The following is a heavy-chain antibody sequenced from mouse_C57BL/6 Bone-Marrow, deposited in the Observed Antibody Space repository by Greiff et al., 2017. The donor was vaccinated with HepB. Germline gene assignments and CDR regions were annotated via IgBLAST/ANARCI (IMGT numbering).Heavy chain of an antibody. Sequence: QVQLKQSGAELVKPGASVKLSCKASGYTFTSYWMQWVKQRPGQGLEWIGEIDPSDSYTNYNQKFKGKATLTVDTSSSTAYMQLSSLTSEDSAVYYCARLGDYDGVDYWGQGTTLTVSS. CDR2: IDPSDSYT. V-gene: IGHV1-50*01. CDR3: ARLGDYDGVDY. CDR1: GYTFTSYW. D-gene: IGHD2-4*01. J-gene: IGHJ2*01.